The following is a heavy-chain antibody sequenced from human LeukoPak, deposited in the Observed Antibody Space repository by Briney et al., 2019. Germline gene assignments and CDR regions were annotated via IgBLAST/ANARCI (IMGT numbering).Heavy chain of an antibody. CDR3: ASEYCSGGTCYSFDH. Sequence: PGGSLRLSCAASEFIFSNYWMHWVRQAPGKGLVWVSRINSVGSSTSYADSVKGRFTISRDNAKNTLYLQMNSLRAEDTAVYYRASEYCSGGTCYSFDHWGQGTLVTVSS. D-gene: IGHD2-15*01. CDR2: INSVGSST. V-gene: IGHV3-74*01. J-gene: IGHJ4*02. CDR1: EFIFSNYW.